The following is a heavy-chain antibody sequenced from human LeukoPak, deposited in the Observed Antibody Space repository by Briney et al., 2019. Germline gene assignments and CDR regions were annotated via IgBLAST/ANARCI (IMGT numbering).Heavy chain of an antibody. D-gene: IGHD2-15*01. J-gene: IGHJ4*02. V-gene: IGHV4-59*01. CDR3: ARARVVVAADDYFDY. Sequence: SETLSLTCTVSGGSISSYYWSWIRQPPGKGLERIGYIYYSGSTNYNPSLKSRVTISVDTSKNQFSLKLSSVTAADTAVYYCARARVVVAADDYFDYWGQGTLVTVSS. CDR2: IYYSGST. CDR1: GGSISSYY.